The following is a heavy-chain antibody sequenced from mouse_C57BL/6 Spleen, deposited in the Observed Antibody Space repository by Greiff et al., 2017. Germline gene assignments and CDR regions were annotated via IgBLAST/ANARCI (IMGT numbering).Heavy chain of an antibody. D-gene: IGHD1-3*01. Sequence: QVQLQQSGPELVKPGASVKISCKASGYAFSSSWMNWVKQRPGKGLEWIGRIYPGDGDTNYNGKFKGKATLTADKSSSTAYMQLSSLTSEDSAVYFGAREGTNHGYFDVWGTGTTVTVSS. CDR2: IYPGDGDT. CDR3: AREGTNHGYFDV. V-gene: IGHV1-82*01. J-gene: IGHJ1*03. CDR1: GYAFSSSW.